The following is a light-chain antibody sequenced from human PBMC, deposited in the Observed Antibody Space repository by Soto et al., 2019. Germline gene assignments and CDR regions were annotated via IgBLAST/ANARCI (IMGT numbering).Light chain of an antibody. CDR2: AAS. Sequence: DIQMTQSPSSLSASVGDRVTITCRASQSISIYLNWYQLKPGKAPKLLIYAASTLYGGVPSRFSGSGSGTDFALTITSLQAEDFATYYCQQLRMYPSTFGGGTKVDIK. CDR1: QSISIY. J-gene: IGKJ4*01. CDR3: QQLRMYPST. V-gene: IGKV1-39*01.